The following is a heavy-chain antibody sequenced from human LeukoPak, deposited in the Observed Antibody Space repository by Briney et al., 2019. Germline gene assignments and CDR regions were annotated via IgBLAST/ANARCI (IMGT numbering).Heavy chain of an antibody. V-gene: IGHV4-39*01. J-gene: IGHJ4*02. CDR3: TTGNY. D-gene: IGHD1-14*01. Sequence: SETLSLTCTVSGGSISSSSYYWGWIRQPPGKGLEWIGRIYYTGTTYYNQSLNSRLAISVDTSKNKCSLRRISATDAETAVYYCTTGNYWGQGTLVTVSS. CDR2: IYYTGTT. CDR1: GGSISSSSYY.